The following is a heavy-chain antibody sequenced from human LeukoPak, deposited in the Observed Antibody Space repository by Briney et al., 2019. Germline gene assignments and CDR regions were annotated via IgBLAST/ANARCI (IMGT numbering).Heavy chain of an antibody. Sequence: GRSLRLSCAASGFTFDDYAMHWVRHAPGKGLEGVSGISWNSGSIGYAHSVKGRFTISRDNAKNSLYLQMNSLRAEDTALYYCAKDTQQLSYYYYYGMDVWGQGTTVTVSS. J-gene: IGHJ6*02. CDR3: AKDTQQLSYYYYYGMDV. D-gene: IGHD6-13*01. CDR1: GFTFDDYA. CDR2: ISWNSGSI. V-gene: IGHV3-9*01.